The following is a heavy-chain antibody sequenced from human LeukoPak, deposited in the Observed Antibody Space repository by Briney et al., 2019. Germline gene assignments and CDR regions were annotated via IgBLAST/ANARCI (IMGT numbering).Heavy chain of an antibody. V-gene: IGHV3-48*03. J-gene: IGHJ4*02. Sequence: GGSLRLSCAASGFTFSSYEMNWVRQAPGKGLEWVSYISSSGSTIYYADSVKGRFTISRDNAKNSLYLQMNSLRAEDTAVYYCARDVSPTVTLLYYFDYWGQGTLVTVSS. CDR2: ISSSGSTI. CDR1: GFTFSSYE. D-gene: IGHD4-17*01. CDR3: ARDVSPTVTLLYYFDY.